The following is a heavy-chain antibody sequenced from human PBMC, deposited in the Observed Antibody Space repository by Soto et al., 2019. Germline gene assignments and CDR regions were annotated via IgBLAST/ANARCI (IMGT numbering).Heavy chain of an antibody. V-gene: IGHV3-23*01. CDR1: GITFSNYA. CDR2: ISPSGGNT. CDR3: ARAVSHSYFEH. D-gene: IGHD4-17*01. J-gene: IGHJ2*01. Sequence: PGGSLRLSRGASGITFSNYALNWVRQAPRKGLEWVSAISPSGGNTYYADSVKGRFTISRDNSNNTLSLQMNRLRDEDTAEHYCARAVSHSYFEHLGLGTPVT.